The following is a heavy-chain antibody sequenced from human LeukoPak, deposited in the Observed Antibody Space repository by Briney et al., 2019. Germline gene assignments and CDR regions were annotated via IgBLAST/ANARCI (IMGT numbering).Heavy chain of an antibody. CDR2: IRSDESNK. D-gene: IGHD6-6*01. J-gene: IGHJ4*02. Sequence: GGSLRLSCAASGFTLTTYGMHWVRQAPGKGLEWLAFIRSDESNKYYADSVKGRCTISRDISNNTLYLQMNSLRTEDTAVYYCVRDPGRSRSSAGSFDYWGQGSLVTVSS. CDR3: VRDPGRSRSSAGSFDY. CDR1: GFTLTTYG. V-gene: IGHV3-30*02.